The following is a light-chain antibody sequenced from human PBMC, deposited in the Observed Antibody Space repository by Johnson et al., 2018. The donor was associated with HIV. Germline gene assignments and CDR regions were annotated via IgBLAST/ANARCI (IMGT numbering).Light chain of an antibody. CDR2: DNN. CDR3: GTWDSSLNTGAV. V-gene: IGLV1-51*01. J-gene: IGLJ1*01. CDR1: SSNIGNNY. Sequence: HSVLTQPPSVSAAPGQKVTISCSGSSSNIGNNYVSWYQHLPGTAPKLLIYDNNKRPSGIPDRFSGSKSGTSATLGITGLQTGDEADYYCGTWDSSLNTGAVFGTGTKVTVL.